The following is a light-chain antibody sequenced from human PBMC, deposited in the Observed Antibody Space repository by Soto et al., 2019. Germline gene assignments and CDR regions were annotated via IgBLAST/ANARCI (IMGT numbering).Light chain of an antibody. V-gene: IGKV4-1*01. Sequence: DIVMTQSPDSLAVSLGERATINCKSTQSVLSNSNNKNYLAWYQQKPGQPPKLLIYWASTRESGVPDRFSGSGSGTDFTLTISSLQAEDVAVYSCQQYYGAPLTFGGGTKVEIK. J-gene: IGKJ4*01. CDR1: QSVLSNSNNKNY. CDR3: QQYYGAPLT. CDR2: WAS.